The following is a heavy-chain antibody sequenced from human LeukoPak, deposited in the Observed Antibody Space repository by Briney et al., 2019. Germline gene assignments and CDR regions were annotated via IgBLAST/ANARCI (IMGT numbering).Heavy chain of an antibody. V-gene: IGHV3-30-3*01. CDR2: LSFDGDEK. J-gene: IGHJ3*02. D-gene: IGHD2-2*01. CDR1: GFTFNTYS. CDR3: ARGGYCSSTSCYPDDAFDI. Sequence: GGSLRLSCVASGFTFNTYSMHWVRQAPGKGLEWVAVLSFDGDEKHYADSVKGRFTISRDNSKNTLYLQMNSLRAEDTAVYYCARGGYCSSTSCYPDDAFDIWGQGTMVTVSS.